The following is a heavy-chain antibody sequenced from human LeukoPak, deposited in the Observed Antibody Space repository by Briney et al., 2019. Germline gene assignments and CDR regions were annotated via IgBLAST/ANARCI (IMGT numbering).Heavy chain of an antibody. J-gene: IGHJ4*02. CDR1: GFTFSSYA. Sequence: GGSLRLSCAASGFTFSSYAMHWVRQAPGKGLEYVSAISSNGGSTYYANSVKGRFTISRDNSKNTLYLQMGSLRAEDTAVYYCAKDGYGVLDYWGQGTLVTVSS. D-gene: IGHD4-17*01. V-gene: IGHV3-64*01. CDR2: ISSNGGST. CDR3: AKDGYGVLDY.